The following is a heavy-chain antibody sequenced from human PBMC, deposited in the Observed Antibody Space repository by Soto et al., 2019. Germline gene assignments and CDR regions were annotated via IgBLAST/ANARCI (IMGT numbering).Heavy chain of an antibody. D-gene: IGHD5-12*01. J-gene: IGHJ1*01. CDR3: VKSRGGNNFDFFD. CDR2: VRGNGDPP. V-gene: IGHV3-64D*06. Sequence: GGSLRLSCSASGFTFSSYAMHWVRQAPGKGLEYVSGVRGNGDPPFYADSVQGRFTISRDNSKNTLYLQMSSLSADDTAVYYCVKSRGGNNFDFFDWVQGALVTVSS. CDR1: GFTFSSYA.